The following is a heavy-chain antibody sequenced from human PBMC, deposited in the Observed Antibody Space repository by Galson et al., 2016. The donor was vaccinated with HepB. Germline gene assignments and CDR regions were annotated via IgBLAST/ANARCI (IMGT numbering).Heavy chain of an antibody. CDR3: ARCLYYGDYAPHY. CDR2: IESSGTTI. J-gene: IGHJ4*02. D-gene: IGHD4-17*01. V-gene: IGHV3-11*01. Sequence: SLRLSCAASGFTFSDYYMNWIRQAPGKGLECISYIESSGTTIYYSDSVKGRFTVSRDNAKNSLYLQMNSLRVEDTAVYYCARCLYYGDYAPHYWGQGTLATVSS. CDR1: GFTFSDYY.